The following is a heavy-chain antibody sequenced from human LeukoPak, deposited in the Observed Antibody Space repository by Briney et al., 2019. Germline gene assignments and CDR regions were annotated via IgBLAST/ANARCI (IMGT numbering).Heavy chain of an antibody. Sequence: SETLSLTCTVSNYSVSTNLHWSWIRQSPGRGLEWIGRVYQSGNAYYSPSLQSRVTISVDTSKNQSSLKLNSVTAADTAVYYCARNCTSMAGICNWFDPWGQGTLVTVSS. J-gene: IGHJ5*02. CDR2: VYQSGNA. V-gene: IGHV4-38-2*02. CDR1: NYSVSTNLH. CDR3: ARNCTSMAGICNWFDP. D-gene: IGHD6-19*01.